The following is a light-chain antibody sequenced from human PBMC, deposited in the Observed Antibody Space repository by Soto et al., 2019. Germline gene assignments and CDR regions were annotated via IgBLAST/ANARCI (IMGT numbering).Light chain of an antibody. CDR1: ESVAGY. Sequence: EIVLTQSPATLSLSPGEGATLSCRASESVAGYLAWYQQKPGLPPSLLIYETSNRVIGIPDRFSGSGSGTDFTLTISRLEPEDFAVYYCQQYGSSGTFGQGTKVDIK. J-gene: IGKJ1*01. CDR2: ETS. CDR3: QQYGSSGT. V-gene: IGKV3D-20*01.